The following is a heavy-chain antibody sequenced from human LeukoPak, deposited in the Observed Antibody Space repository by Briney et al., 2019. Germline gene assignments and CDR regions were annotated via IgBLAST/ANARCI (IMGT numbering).Heavy chain of an antibody. V-gene: IGHV3-11*04. CDR2: ISSSGATM. D-gene: IGHD3-3*01. J-gene: IGHJ4*02. CDR3: ARDRRDFLGPYFDC. CDR1: GFTFSDYY. Sequence: GGSLRLSCAASGFTFSDYYMSWIRQAPGKGLEWVSYISSSGATMYYADSVKGRFTISRDNAKNSLYLQMNSLRAEDTAVYYCARDRRDFLGPYFDCWGQGTLVTVSS.